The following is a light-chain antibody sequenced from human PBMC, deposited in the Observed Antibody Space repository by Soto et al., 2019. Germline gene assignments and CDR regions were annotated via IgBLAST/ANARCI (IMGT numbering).Light chain of an antibody. V-gene: IGKV1-33*01. Sequence: DIQMTQSASSLSASVGDRVTITCQASQDISDRLNWYQQKPGKAPKILISDASSLETGVPSRFSGDGSGTDFTLTINSLQPEDFATYHCQQFDSLPYTFGQGTSLEI. CDR3: QQFDSLPYT. J-gene: IGKJ2*01. CDR2: DAS. CDR1: QDISDR.